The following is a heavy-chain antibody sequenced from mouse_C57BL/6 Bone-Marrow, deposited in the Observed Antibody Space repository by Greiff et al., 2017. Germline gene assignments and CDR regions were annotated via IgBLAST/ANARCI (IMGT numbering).Heavy chain of an antibody. CDR1: GYTFTDYY. Sequence: VQLQQSGPELVKPGASVKISCKASGYTFTDYYMYWVKQSHGKSLEWIGDITPNNGGTSYNQKFKGKATLTIDKAYSTAYMELLSLTSEDYAVDYCARERDFYYFDYWGQGTTLTVSS. CDR3: ARERDFYYFDY. V-gene: IGHV1-26*01. J-gene: IGHJ2*01. CDR2: ITPNNGGT.